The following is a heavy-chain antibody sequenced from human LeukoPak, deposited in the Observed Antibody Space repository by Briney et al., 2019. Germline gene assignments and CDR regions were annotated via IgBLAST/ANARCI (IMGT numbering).Heavy chain of an antibody. CDR3: ARAKKGVPGFFDY. CDR2: IFYSGST. D-gene: IGHD6-19*01. V-gene: IGHV4-59*01. CDR1: DDSISNYY. J-gene: IGHJ4*02. Sequence: SETLSLTCTVSDDSISNYYWSWIRQPPGKGLEWIGYIFYSGSTNYNPSLKGRLTISVDTSKKQFSLKLSSVTAADTAVYYCARAKKGVPGFFDYWGQGTLVTVSS.